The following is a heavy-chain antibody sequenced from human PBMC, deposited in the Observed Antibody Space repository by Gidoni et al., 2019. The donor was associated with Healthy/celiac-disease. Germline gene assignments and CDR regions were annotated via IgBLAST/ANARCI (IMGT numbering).Heavy chain of an antibody. CDR1: GFTFSSYW. J-gene: IGHJ4*02. CDR3: ARERTTGGDY. V-gene: IGHV3-7*01. Sequence: EVQLVASGGGLVQPGGSLRLPCAASGFTFSSYWVSWVRQAPGKGLEWVANIKQDGSEKYYVDSVKGRFTISRDNAKNSLYLQMNSLRAEDTAVYYCARERTTGGDYWGQGTLVTVSS. CDR2: IKQDGSEK.